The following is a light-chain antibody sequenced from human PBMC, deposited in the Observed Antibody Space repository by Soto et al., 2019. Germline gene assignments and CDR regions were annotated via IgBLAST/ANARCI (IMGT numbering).Light chain of an antibody. Sequence: QSALTQPASVSGSPGQSITISCTGTSGDVGSHNLVSWYQQHPGQAPKLMIYEVSKRPLGVSSRFSASKSGNTASLTISGLQAEDEADYYCCSYGGSRAVFGGGTQLTVL. V-gene: IGLV2-23*02. J-gene: IGLJ7*01. CDR1: SGDVGSHNL. CDR3: CSYGGSRAV. CDR2: EVS.